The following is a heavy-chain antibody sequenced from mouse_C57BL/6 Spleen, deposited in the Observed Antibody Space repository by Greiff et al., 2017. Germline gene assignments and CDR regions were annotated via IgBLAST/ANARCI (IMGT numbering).Heavy chain of an antibody. D-gene: IGHD1-1*01. V-gene: IGHV1-80*01. Sequence: QVQLKESGAELVKPGASVKISCKASGYAFSSYWMNWVKQRPGKGLEWIGQIYPGDGDTNYNGKFKGKATLTADKSSSTAYMQLSSLTSEDSAVYFCARSYYGSSRDYWGQGTTLTVSS. CDR1: GYAFSSYW. CDR2: IYPGDGDT. J-gene: IGHJ2*01. CDR3: ARSYYGSSRDY.